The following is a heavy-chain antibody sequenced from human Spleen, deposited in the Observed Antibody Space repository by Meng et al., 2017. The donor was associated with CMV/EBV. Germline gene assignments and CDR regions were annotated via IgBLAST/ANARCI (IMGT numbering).Heavy chain of an antibody. D-gene: IGHD3-3*01. J-gene: IGHJ2*01. CDR2: LTTGSDNT. CDR3: ASGRRGYFDR. V-gene: IGHV3-23*01. CDR1: GITFDSYD. Sequence: VELLGSGGGLVQPGGSLGFSCAAAGITFDSYDMNWVRQAPGKGLEWVSVLTTGSDNTYYADSVKGRFTIARDYSKNTLDLQMESLRAEDTAVYYCASGRRGYFDRWGRGTLVTVSS.